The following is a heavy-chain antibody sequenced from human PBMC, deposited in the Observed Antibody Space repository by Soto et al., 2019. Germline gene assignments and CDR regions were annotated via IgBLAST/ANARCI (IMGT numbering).Heavy chain of an antibody. D-gene: IGHD6-13*01. CDR2: ISPFNGNT. J-gene: IGHJ5*02. V-gene: IGHV1-18*04. CDR1: GYTFNTYG. Sequence: QVQLVQSGAEVKKPGASVKVSCKASGYTFNTYGISWVRQAPGQGLEWMGWISPFNGNTKYAQQFQGRVTMTTDTSTSTAYMELRSLRSDDTALYYCAREYISSWYGWFHPWGQGTLVTVSS. CDR3: AREYISSWYGWFHP.